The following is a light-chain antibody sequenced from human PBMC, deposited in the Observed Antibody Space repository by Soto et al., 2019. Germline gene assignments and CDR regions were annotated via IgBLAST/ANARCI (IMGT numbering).Light chain of an antibody. J-gene: IGKJ1*01. Sequence: DIQMTQSPSSLSASVGDRVTITCRASQSISSYVNWYQQKPGKAPKLLIYTASNLQSGVPSRFSGSGSGTDFTHTISRLQHEDFATYYCQHYHSIPWTFGQGTKVEIE. CDR2: TAS. CDR1: QSISSY. CDR3: QHYHSIPWT. V-gene: IGKV1-39*01.